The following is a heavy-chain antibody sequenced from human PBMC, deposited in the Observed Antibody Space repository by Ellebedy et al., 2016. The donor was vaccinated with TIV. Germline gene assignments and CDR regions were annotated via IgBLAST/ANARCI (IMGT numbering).Heavy chain of an antibody. CDR1: GYNFLSNG. J-gene: IGHJ4*02. CDR2: INAHTGNT. V-gene: IGHV1-18*01. Sequence: AASVKVSCKASGYNFLSNGITWVRQAPGQGLEWMGWINAHTGNTNYAQTFQGRFTMTRDTPTATAYMELTSLRSEDTAVYYCARDQAEGRSSDYWGQGTLVTVSS. CDR3: ARDQAEGRSSDY. D-gene: IGHD6-13*01.